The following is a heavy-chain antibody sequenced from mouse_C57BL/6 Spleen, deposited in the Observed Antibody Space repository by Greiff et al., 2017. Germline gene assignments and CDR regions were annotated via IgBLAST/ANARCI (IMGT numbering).Heavy chain of an antibody. J-gene: IGHJ1*03. CDR3: ARSYYCGSSYWYFDV. V-gene: IGHV1-82*01. D-gene: IGHD1-1*01. CDR2: IYPGDGDT. Sequence: VQLQQSGPELVKPGASVKISCKASGYAFSSSWMNWVKQRPGKGLEWVGRIYPGDGDTNYNGKFKGKATLTADKSSSTDYMQLSSLTSEDSAVYDCARSYYCGSSYWYFDVWGKGTTVTVSA. CDR1: GYAFSSSW.